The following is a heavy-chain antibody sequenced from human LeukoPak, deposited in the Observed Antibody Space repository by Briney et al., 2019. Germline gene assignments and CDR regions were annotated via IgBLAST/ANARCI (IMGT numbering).Heavy chain of an antibody. CDR2: VNSDGSTT. CDR1: GFTFSSYW. Sequence: GGSLRLSCAASGFTFSSYWMHWVRQAPGKGLVWVSRVNSDGSTTSYADSVKGRFTISRDNAKNTLYLQMYSLRAEDTAVYYCVTVSDPTTVGSSTYSSTWYLRDWGQGTLVTVSS. V-gene: IGHV3-74*01. D-gene: IGHD6-13*01. CDR3: VTVSDPTTVGSSTYSSTWYLRD. J-gene: IGHJ4*02.